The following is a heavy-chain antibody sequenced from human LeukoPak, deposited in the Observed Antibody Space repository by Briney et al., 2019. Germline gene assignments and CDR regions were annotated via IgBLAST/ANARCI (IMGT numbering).Heavy chain of an antibody. CDR2: IGTAGDP. CDR1: GFTFSSYD. D-gene: IGHD3-16*01. J-gene: IGHJ4*02. V-gene: IGHV3-13*05. CDR3: ARDVAAPGGVYFDY. Sequence: PGGPLRLSCAASGFTFSSYDMHWVRQGTGKGLEWVSAIGTAGDPYYPGSVKGRFTISRENAKNSLYLQMNSLRAGDTAVYYCARDVAAPGGVYFDYWGQGTLVTVSS.